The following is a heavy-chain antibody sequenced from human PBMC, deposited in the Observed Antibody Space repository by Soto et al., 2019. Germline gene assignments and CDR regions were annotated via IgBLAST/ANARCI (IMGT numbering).Heavy chain of an antibody. J-gene: IGHJ4*02. Sequence: PSETLSLTCTVSAGSITNYYWYWIRQSPGKGLEWIGYIYHSGSSNYNPSLKSRVTMSVDRSKNQFSLKLSSVTAADTAVYYCARGNVVAIDYWGQGTLVTVS. D-gene: IGHD2-21*01. CDR3: ARGNVVAIDY. CDR1: AGSITNYY. CDR2: IYHSGSS. V-gene: IGHV4-59*12.